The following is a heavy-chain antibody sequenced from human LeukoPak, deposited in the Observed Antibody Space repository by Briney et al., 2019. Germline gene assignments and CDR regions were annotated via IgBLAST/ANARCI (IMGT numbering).Heavy chain of an antibody. CDR3: ARGDSRIAAAGDY. D-gene: IGHD6-13*01. Sequence: GGSLRLSCAASGFTFSSYAMHWVRQAPGKGLEYVSAISSNGGSTYYANSVKGRFTISRDNSKNTLYLQMGSLRAEDMAVYYCARGDSRIAAAGDYWGQGTLVTVSS. V-gene: IGHV3-64*01. CDR1: GFTFSSYA. J-gene: IGHJ4*02. CDR2: ISSNGGST.